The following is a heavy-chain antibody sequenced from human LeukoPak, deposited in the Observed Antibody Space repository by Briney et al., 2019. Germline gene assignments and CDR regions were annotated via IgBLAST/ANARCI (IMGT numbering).Heavy chain of an antibody. D-gene: IGHD3-10*01. CDR3: ARRGMIRGPKWFDP. V-gene: IGHV1-24*01. CDR2: FDPEDGET. CDR1: GYTLTELS. J-gene: IGHJ5*02. Sequence: GASVKVSCKVSGYTLTELSMHWVRQAPGKGLEWMGGFDPEDGETIYAQKFQGRVTMTEDTSTDTAYMELSSLRSEDTAVYYCARRGMIRGPKWFDPWGQGTLVTVSS.